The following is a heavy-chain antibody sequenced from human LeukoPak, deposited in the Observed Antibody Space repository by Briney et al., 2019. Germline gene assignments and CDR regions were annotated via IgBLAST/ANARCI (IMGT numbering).Heavy chain of an antibody. Sequence: GGSLRLSCAASGFTFDDYAMHWVRQAPGKGLEWVSGISWNSGSIGYADSVKGRFTISRDNAKNSLYLQMNSLRAEDTAVYYCARDTPGIAVAPDYWGQGTLVTVSS. J-gene: IGHJ4*02. CDR3: ARDTPGIAVAPDY. CDR2: ISWNSGSI. CDR1: GFTFDDYA. V-gene: IGHV3-9*01. D-gene: IGHD6-19*01.